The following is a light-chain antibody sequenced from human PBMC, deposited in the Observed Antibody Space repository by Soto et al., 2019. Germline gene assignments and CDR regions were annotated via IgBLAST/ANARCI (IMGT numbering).Light chain of an antibody. J-gene: IGKJ3*01. Sequence: EIVLTQSPGTLSLSPGERATLSCRASQSVSSGYLAWYQQKPGQPPRVLTDDTSSRATGIPDRFSGSGSGTDFTLTISSLEPEDFAVYYCQQYGSSPPFTFGPGTKVDIK. CDR3: QQYGSSPPFT. CDR1: QSVSSGY. V-gene: IGKV3-20*01. CDR2: DTS.